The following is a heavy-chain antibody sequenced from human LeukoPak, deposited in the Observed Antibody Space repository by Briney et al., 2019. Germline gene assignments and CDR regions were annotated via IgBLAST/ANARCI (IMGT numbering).Heavy chain of an antibody. CDR1: GYTFTSYY. D-gene: IGHD6-13*01. Sequence: ASVKVSCKASGYTFTSYYMHWVRQAPGQGLEWMGIINPSGGSTSYAQKFQGRVTMTRDTSTSTAYMELSSLRSEDTAVYYCAREQQLAGDFDYWGQGTLVTVSS. J-gene: IGHJ4*02. CDR2: INPSGGST. V-gene: IGHV1-46*01. CDR3: AREQQLAGDFDY.